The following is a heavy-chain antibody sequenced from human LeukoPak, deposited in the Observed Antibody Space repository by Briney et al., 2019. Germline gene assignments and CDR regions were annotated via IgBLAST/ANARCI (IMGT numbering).Heavy chain of an antibody. CDR3: ARGTAMATIYYYYYYMDV. CDR2: INHSGST. V-gene: IGHV4-34*01. Sequence: SETLSLTCAVYGGSCSGYYWSWIRQPPGKGLEWIGEINHSGSTNYNPSLNSRVTISVDTTKNQFSLKLSSVTAADTAVYYCARGTAMATIYYYYYYMDVWGKGTTVTVSS. J-gene: IGHJ6*03. CDR1: GGSCSGYY. D-gene: IGHD5-18*01.